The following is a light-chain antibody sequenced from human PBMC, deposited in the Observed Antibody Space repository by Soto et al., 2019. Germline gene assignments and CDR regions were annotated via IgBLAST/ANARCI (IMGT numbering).Light chain of an antibody. CDR1: QSVSSSY. CDR2: GAS. Sequence: EIVLTQSPGTLSLSPGERATLSCRASQSVSSSYLAWYQQKPGQAPRLLIYGASSRATGIPDRFSGSGSGTDFTLTISRLEPEDFAVYYCQQNGSSPLTSGGGTKVEIK. V-gene: IGKV3-20*01. J-gene: IGKJ4*01. CDR3: QQNGSSPLT.